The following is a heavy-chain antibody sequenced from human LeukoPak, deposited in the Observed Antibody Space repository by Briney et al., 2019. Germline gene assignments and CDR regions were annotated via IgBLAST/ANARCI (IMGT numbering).Heavy chain of an antibody. V-gene: IGHV3-33*01. J-gene: IGHJ4*02. CDR2: IWYDGSNK. CDR3: ARIYGSGSSKSDNFDY. CDR1: GFTFSSYG. Sequence: GGALRLSCAASGFTFSSYGMHWVRQAPGKGLEGVAVIWYDGSNKYYADSVKGRFTIPRDNSKNTLYLQMNSLRAEDTAVYYCARIYGSGSSKSDNFDYWGQGTLVTVSS. D-gene: IGHD3-10*01.